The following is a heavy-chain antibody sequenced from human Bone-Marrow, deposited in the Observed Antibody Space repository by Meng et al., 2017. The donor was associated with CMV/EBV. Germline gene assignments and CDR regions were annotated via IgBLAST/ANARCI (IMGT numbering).Heavy chain of an antibody. V-gene: IGHV3-30*01. CDR1: GFTLSSYS. J-gene: IGHJ4*02. CDR3: ARDFPNYYFDY. D-gene: IGHD5-24*01. CDR2: ISYDGSNK. Sequence: SCSVSGFTLSSYSMHWVRQAPGKGLDWVAVISYDGSNKFYADSLKGRFTISRDNSENTFYLQMKSLETEDTAVYYCARDFPNYYFDYWGQGILVTVSS.